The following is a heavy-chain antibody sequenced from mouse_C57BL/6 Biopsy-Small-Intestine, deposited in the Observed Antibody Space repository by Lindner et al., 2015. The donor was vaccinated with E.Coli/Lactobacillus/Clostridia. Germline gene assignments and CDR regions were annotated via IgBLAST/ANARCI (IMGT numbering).Heavy chain of an antibody. Sequence: VQLQESGPELVKPGASVKMSCKASGYTFTDYNMHWVKQSHGKSLEWIGYINPNNGGTSYNQKFKGKATLTVNKSSSTAYMQLSSLTYEDSAVYYCARSGSNYPHWYFDVWGTGTTVTVSS. CDR1: GYTFTDYN. CDR2: INPNNGGT. CDR3: ARSGSNYPHWYFDV. D-gene: IGHD2-5*01. V-gene: IGHV1-22*01. J-gene: IGHJ1*03.